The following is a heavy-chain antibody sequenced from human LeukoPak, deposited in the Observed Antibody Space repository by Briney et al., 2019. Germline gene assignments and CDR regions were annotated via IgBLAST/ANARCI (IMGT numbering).Heavy chain of an antibody. Sequence: SETPYLTCTVSGGHISSRSKFWGWLRHPPGKGLEWIGSLRPSTTTYYYPSRMSRLAISVDTTKNQFSLTLSTVTAADSTVYFCARHEASPSNAKPVVFDVWGQGTMVTVSS. CDR2: LRPSTTT. D-gene: IGHD4-11*01. CDR3: ARHEASPSNAKPVVFDV. J-gene: IGHJ3*01. CDR1: GGHISSRSKF. V-gene: IGHV4-39*07.